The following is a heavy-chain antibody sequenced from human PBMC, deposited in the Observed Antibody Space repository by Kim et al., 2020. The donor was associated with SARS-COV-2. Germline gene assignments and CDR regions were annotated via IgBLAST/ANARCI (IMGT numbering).Heavy chain of an antibody. CDR3: AYSGYGQNAFDI. D-gene: IGHD5-12*01. V-gene: IGHV3-15*01. Sequence: GGSLRLSCAASGFTFSNAWMSWVRQAPGKGLEWVGRIKSKTDGGTTDYAAPVKGRFTISRDDSKNTLYLQMNSLKTEDTAVYYCAYSGYGQNAFDIWGQGTMVTVSS. J-gene: IGHJ3*02. CDR2: IKSKTDGGTT. CDR1: GFTFSNAW.